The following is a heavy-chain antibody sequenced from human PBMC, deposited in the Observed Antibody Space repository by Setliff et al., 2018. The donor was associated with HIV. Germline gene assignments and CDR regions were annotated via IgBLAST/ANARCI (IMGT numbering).Heavy chain of an antibody. CDR2: IHTSGRT. V-gene: IGHV4-4*09. Sequence: LSLTCTVSGGSISTYYWSWIRQPPGKGLEWIGYIHTSGRTNYNYPFKTRATISRDTSKNQFSLRLSSVIATDTAMYYCARHPREETQRNYKFDSWGQGTLVTVSS. D-gene: IGHD1-7*01. CDR3: ARHPREETQRNYKFDS. CDR1: GGSISTYY. J-gene: IGHJ4*02.